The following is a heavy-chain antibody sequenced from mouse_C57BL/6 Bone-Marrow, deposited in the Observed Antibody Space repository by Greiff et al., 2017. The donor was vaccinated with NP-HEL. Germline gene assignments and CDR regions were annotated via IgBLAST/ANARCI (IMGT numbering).Heavy chain of an antibody. Sequence: EVQLQQSGPELVKPGASVKISCKASGYTFTDYYMNWVKQSHGKSLEWIGDINPNNGGTSYNQKFKGKATLTVDKSSSTAYMELRSLTSEDSAVYYCALRSGFYYFDYWGQGTTLTVSS. D-gene: IGHD1-1*01. CDR3: ALRSGFYYFDY. J-gene: IGHJ2*01. V-gene: IGHV1-26*01. CDR1: GYTFTDYY. CDR2: INPNNGGT.